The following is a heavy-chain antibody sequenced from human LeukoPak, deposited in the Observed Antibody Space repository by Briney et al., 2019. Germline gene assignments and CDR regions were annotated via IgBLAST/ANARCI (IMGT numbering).Heavy chain of an antibody. CDR2: IYYNGNT. J-gene: IGHJ3*02. V-gene: IGHV4-59*01. CDR1: GASISSSY. CDR3: VRGNYDNRGYSNAFDI. Sequence: SGTLSLTCTVSGASISSSYWSWIRQPPGKRLEWIGYIYYNGNTNPNPSLKSRVTISADTSKNRFSLKLSSVTAADTAIYYCVRGNYDNRGYSNAFDIWGKGTMVTVSS. D-gene: IGHD3-22*01.